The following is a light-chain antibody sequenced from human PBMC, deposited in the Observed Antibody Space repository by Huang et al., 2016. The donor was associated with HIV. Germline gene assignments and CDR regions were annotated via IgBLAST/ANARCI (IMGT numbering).Light chain of an antibody. V-gene: IGKV1-NL1*01. CDR3: QQYHSLPWT. J-gene: IGKJ1*01. Sequence: DIQMTQSPSSLSASVGDRVTITCRASQGIGNSLAWYQQIPEKAPRLLLYVTSILESGIPSKFSGIGSCKHYTLTINNLPPEDIASYYCQQYHSLPWTFGQETKVEI. CDR2: VTS. CDR1: QGIGNS.